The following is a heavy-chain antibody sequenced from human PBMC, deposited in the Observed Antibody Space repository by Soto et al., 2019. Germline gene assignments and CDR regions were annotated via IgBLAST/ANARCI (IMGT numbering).Heavy chain of an antibody. CDR1: GYTFTGYY. Sequence: QVQLVKSGAEVKKPGASVKVSCKASGYTFTGYYMHWVRQAPGQGLEWMGWINPNSGGTNYAQKFQGWVTMTRDTSIITAYMELSRLRSDYTAVYYCARNGPRGHLVGYYYYYCMDVWGQGTTVTVSS. CDR3: ARNGPRGHLVGYYYYYCMDV. V-gene: IGHV1-2*04. D-gene: IGHD2-8*01. CDR2: INPNSGGT. J-gene: IGHJ6*02.